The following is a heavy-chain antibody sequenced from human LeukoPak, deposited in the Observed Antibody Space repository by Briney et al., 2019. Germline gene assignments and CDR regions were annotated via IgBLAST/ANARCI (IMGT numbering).Heavy chain of an antibody. CDR3: AKDPGMHYYGSGSYYEA. D-gene: IGHD3-10*01. J-gene: IGHJ5*02. CDR1: GFTFSSYG. Sequence: PGGSLRLSCAASGFTFSSYGMHWVRQAPGKGLEWVAFIRYDGSNKYYADSVKGRFTISRDNSKNTLYLQMNSLRAEDTAVYYCAKDPGMHYYGSGSYYEAWGQGTLVTVSS. V-gene: IGHV3-30*02. CDR2: IRYDGSNK.